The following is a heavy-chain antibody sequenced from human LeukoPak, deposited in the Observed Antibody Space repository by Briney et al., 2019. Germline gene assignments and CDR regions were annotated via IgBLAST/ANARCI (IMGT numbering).Heavy chain of an antibody. CDR1: GGSVSNHF. J-gene: IGHJ6*02. CDR3: ARVPSGGGDWEAMDV. D-gene: IGHD2-21*02. CDR2: VSYMGTT. Sequence: SETLSLTCTVSGGSVSNHFWTWIRQPPGKGPEWIGYVSYMGTTNSNPSLRSRVTISIDPSKNQFSLKLTSVTAADTAVYYCARVPSGGGDWEAMDVWGQGTTVTVSS. V-gene: IGHV4-59*02.